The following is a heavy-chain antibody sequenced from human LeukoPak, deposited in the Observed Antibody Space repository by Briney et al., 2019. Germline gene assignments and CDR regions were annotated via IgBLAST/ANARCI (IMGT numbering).Heavy chain of an antibody. CDR1: GGSFSGYY. J-gene: IGHJ5*02. D-gene: IGHD3-10*01. V-gene: IGHV4-34*01. Sequence: SETLSLTCAVYGGSFSGYYWSWIRQPPGKGLEWIGEINHSGSTNYNPSLKSRVTISVDTSKNQFSLKLSSVTAADTAVYYCARYVFTMVRGEKQKKFDPWGQGTLVTVSS. CDR3: ARYVFTMVRGEKQKKFDP. CDR2: INHSGST.